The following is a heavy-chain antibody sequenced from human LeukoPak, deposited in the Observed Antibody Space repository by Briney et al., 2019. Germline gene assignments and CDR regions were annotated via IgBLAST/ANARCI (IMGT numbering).Heavy chain of an antibody. D-gene: IGHD6-13*01. CDR3: ARGYSSSWYRSYYYYYYMDA. CDR2: TYYRSKWYN. V-gene: IGHV6-1*01. Sequence: SQTLSLTCAISGDSVSSNSAAWNWIRQSPSRGLEWLGRTYYRSKWYNDYAVSVKSRITINPDTSKNQFSLQLNSVTPEDTAVYYCARGYSSSWYRSYYYYYYMDAWGKGTTVTVSS. CDR1: GDSVSSNSAA. J-gene: IGHJ6*03.